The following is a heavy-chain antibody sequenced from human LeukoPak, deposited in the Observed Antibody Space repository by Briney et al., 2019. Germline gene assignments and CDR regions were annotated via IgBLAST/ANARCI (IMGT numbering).Heavy chain of an antibody. CDR2: IYHSGTT. D-gene: IGHD6-13*01. Sequence: SGTLSLTCAVSGGSISSSNWWSWVRQPPGKGLEWIGEIYHSGTTNYNPSLKSRVTISVDESKNQFSLKVSSVTAADTAVYYCAVTSWYRVDPWGQGTLVTVSS. J-gene: IGHJ5*02. CDR1: GGSISSSNW. V-gene: IGHV4-4*02. CDR3: AVTSWYRVDP.